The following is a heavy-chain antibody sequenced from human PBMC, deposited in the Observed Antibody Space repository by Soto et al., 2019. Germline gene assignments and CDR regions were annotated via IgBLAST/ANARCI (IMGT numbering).Heavy chain of an antibody. CDR1: GGSISNAAYS. CDR3: ARERGGYGLFDS. D-gene: IGHD5-18*01. Sequence: SETLSLTCTVSGGSISNAAYSWSWIRQPPGKGLEWIGYIYPSGMPFYNPSLRSRVTISIDRSNDQFSLNLKSVTAADTAVYYCARERGGYGLFDSWGQGTMVTVSS. CDR2: IYPSGMP. V-gene: IGHV4-30-2*01. J-gene: IGHJ4*02.